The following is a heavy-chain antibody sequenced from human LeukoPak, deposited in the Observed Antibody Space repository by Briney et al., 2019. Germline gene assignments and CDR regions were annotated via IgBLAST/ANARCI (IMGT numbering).Heavy chain of an antibody. CDR3: ARGSSGVVAEYGMDV. CDR1: GGSISSGDYY. CDR2: IYYSGSA. D-gene: IGHD3-3*01. J-gene: IGHJ6*02. V-gene: IGHV4-30-4*01. Sequence: SETLSLTCTVSGGSISSGDYYWSWIRQPPGKGLEWIGNIYYSGSADYNPSLKSRITISVDTSKNQLSLKLSSVTAADTDVYFCARGSSGVVAEYGMDVWGQGTTVTVSS.